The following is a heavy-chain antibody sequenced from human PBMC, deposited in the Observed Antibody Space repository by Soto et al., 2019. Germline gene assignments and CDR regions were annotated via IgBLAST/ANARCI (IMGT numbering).Heavy chain of an antibody. D-gene: IGHD2-15*01. Sequence: SETLSLTCTVSGGSISSYYWSWIRQPPGKGLEGIGYIYYSGSTNYNPSLKSRVNKSVDTSKNQFSLKLSSVTAADTAVYYCARHLRVVGFDYWGQGTLVTVSS. V-gene: IGHV4-59*08. CDR2: IYYSGST. CDR1: GGSISSYY. J-gene: IGHJ4*02. CDR3: ARHLRVVGFDY.